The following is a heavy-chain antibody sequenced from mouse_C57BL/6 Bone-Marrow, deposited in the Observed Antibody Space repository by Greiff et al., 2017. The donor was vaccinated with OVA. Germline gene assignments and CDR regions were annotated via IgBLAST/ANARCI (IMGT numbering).Heavy chain of an antibody. J-gene: IGHJ2*01. CDR2: INPSRGYT. CDR1: GYTFTSYT. Sequence: VHLVESGAELARPGASVKMSCKASGYTFTSYTMHWVKQRPGQGLEWIGYINPSRGYTKYNQKFQDKATLTADKSSSTAYMQLSSLTSEDAAVYYCASLYYGNYWGQGTTLTVSS. V-gene: IGHV1-4*01. CDR3: ASLYYGNY. D-gene: IGHD2-1*01.